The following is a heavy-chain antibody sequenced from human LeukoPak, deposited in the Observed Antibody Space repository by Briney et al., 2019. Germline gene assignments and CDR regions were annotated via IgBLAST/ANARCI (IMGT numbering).Heavy chain of an antibody. CDR2: IYYSGST. D-gene: IGHD3-10*01. J-gene: IGHJ4*02. CDR3: ARGGGGSYLEYSFDY. V-gene: IGHV4-59*01. Sequence: PSETLSLTCTVSGGSISSYYWSWIRQPPGKGLEWIGYIYYSGSTNYNPSLKSRVTISVDTSKNQFSLKLSSVTAADTAVYYCARGGGGSYLEYSFDYWGQGTLVTVSS. CDR1: GGSISSYY.